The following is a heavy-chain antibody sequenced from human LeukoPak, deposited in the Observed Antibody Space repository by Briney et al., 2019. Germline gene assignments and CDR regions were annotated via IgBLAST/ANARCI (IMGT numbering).Heavy chain of an antibody. D-gene: IGHD3-22*01. CDR2: INFSGETA. CDR1: GVTFSSYA. Sequence: GGSLRLSCPVSGVTFSSYARSWVRQAPGRGLEWVSDINFSGETAYYADSVKGRFTISRDKSKNTLYLKMNSLRAEDTAVYYCAKDRGSGYHYFDYWGQGTLVTASS. CDR3: AKDRGSGYHYFDY. J-gene: IGHJ4*02. V-gene: IGHV3-23*01.